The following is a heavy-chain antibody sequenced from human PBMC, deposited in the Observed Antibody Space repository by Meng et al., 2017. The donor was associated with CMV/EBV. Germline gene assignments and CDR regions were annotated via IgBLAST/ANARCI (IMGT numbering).Heavy chain of an antibody. D-gene: IGHD1-1*01. J-gene: IGHJ4*02. CDR1: GGTFSRYT. CDR2: ISPILGRA. V-gene: IGHV1-69*08. Sequence: KAFGGTFSRYTSRWGRQAPGQVREWMGRISPILGRANYAQKFQVRVTITADKSTSTVYMELSSLRSEDTAVYYGARGGSRGGTSNFDYWGQGTLVTVSS. CDR3: ARGGSRGGTSNFDY.